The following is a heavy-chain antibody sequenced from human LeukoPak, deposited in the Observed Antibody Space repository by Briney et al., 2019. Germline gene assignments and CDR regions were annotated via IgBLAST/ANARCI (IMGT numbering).Heavy chain of an antibody. J-gene: IGHJ3*02. D-gene: IGHD6-13*01. CDR3: ASGPPPYSSSWYPFDI. CDR1: GFTFDDYA. Sequence: QSGGSLRLSCAASGFTFDDYAMHWVRQAPGKGLVWVSRINSDGSSTSYADSVKGRFTISRDNAKNTLYLQMNSLRAEDTAVYYCASGPPPYSSSWYPFDIWGQGTMVTVSS. CDR2: INSDGSST. V-gene: IGHV3-74*01.